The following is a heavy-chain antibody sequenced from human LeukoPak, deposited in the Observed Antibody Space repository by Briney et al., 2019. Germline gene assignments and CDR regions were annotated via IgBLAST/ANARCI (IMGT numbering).Heavy chain of an antibody. CDR3: ARDPLYGDYFY. CDR1: GGTFTIFA. J-gene: IGHJ4*02. D-gene: IGHD4-17*01. CDR2: IIPMYGTA. Sequence: ASVQVSCKASGGTFTIFAISWVRQAPGQGLEWMGRIIPMYGTANYVQKFQGRVTITTDESTSTAYMELSSLMSEDTAVYYCARDPLYGDYFYWGQGTLVTVSS. V-gene: IGHV1-69*05.